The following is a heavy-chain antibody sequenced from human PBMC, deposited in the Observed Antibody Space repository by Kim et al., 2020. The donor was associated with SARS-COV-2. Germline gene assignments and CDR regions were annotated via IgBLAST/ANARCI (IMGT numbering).Heavy chain of an antibody. CDR1: GFTFSSYG. CDR3: AREAIIAAAGGFFDY. Sequence: GGSLRLSCAASGFTFSSYGMHWVRQAPGKGLEWVAVIWYDGSNKYYADSVKGRFTISRDNSKNTLYLQMNSLRAEDTAVYYCAREAIIAAAGGFFDYWGQGTLVTVSS. J-gene: IGHJ4*02. V-gene: IGHV3-33*01. D-gene: IGHD6-13*01. CDR2: IWYDGSNK.